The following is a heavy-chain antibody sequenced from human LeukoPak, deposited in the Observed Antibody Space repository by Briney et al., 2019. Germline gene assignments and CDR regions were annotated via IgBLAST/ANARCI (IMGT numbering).Heavy chain of an antibody. CDR2: INQDGSEK. J-gene: IGHJ4*02. D-gene: IGHD2/OR15-2a*01. CDR1: GLXFNTYW. V-gene: IGHV3-7*05. Sequence: PGGSLRLSCAASGLXFNTYWISWVRQAPGKGLEWLATINQDGSEKYYVDSVKGRFTISRDNAKNLLFLQMNSLRAEDTAVYYCTTFYTRLTDYWGQGTLVTVSS. CDR3: TTFYTRLTDY.